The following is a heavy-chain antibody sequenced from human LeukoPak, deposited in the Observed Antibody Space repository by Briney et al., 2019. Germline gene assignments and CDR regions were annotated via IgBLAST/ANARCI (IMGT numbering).Heavy chain of an antibody. CDR2: IYYSGST. CDR1: GGSISSSSYY. D-gene: IGHD6-6*01. J-gene: IGHJ4*02. V-gene: IGHV4-39*01. Sequence: SETLSLTCTVSGGSISSSSYYWGWIRQPPGKGLEWIGSIYYSGSTYYNPSLKSRVTISVDTSKNQSSLKLSSVTAADTAVYYCARGIAARFDYWGQGTLVTVSS. CDR3: ARGIAARFDY.